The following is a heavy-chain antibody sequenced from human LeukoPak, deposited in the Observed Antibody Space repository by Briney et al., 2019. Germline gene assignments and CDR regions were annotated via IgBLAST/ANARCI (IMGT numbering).Heavy chain of an antibody. V-gene: IGHV3-48*04. CDR1: GFTLSDYN. CDR3: ARGLHITLSGWHFDL. Sequence: GGSPRLSCAASGFTLSDYNMNWVRQAPGKGLEWISYISGTSSTISYADSVKGRFTISRDNAKNSLYLQMHSLRAEDTAVYYCARGLHITLSGWHFDLWGRGALVTVSS. D-gene: IGHD1-14*01. CDR2: ISGTSSTI. J-gene: IGHJ2*01.